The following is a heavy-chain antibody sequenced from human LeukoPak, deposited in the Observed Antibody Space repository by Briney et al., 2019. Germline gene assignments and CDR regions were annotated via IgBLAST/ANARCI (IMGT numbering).Heavy chain of an antibody. J-gene: IGHJ2*01. CDR1: GFTFSSYA. CDR3: AKDLGGYGYWYFDL. V-gene: IGHV3-23*01. Sequence: GGSLRLSCAASGFTFSSYAMSWVRQAPGKGLEWVSAISGSGGSTYYADSVKGRFTISRDNSKNTLYLQMNSLRAEDAAVYYCAKDLGGYGYWYFDLWGRGTLVTVSS. CDR2: ISGSGGST. D-gene: IGHD5-12*01.